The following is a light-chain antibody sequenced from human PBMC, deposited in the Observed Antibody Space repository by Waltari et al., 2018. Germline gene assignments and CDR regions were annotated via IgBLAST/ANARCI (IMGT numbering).Light chain of an antibody. CDR1: RGHSSYA. CDR3: QTWDTGTVV. CDR2: VNSDGSH. V-gene: IGLV4-69*02. J-gene: IGLJ2*01. Sequence: QVLLTQSPSASASLGASVKLTCPLSRGHSSYAIAWHPQQPEKGPRYLMKVNSDGSHSKGDVIPDRFSGSSSGTERYLTISRLQSDDEADYYSQTWDTGTVVFGGGTKLTVL.